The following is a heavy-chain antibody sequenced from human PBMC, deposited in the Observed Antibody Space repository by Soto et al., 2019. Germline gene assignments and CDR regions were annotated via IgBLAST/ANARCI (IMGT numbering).Heavy chain of an antibody. CDR1: GFTFSSYS. CDR3: ARSFGGSGSPADAFDI. J-gene: IGHJ3*02. CDR2: ISSSSSYI. Sequence: EVQLVESGGGLVKPGGSLRLSCAASGFTFSSYSMNWVHQAPGKGLEWVSSISSSSSYIYYADSVKGRFTISRDNAKNSLYLQMNSLRAEDTAVYYCARSFGGSGSPADAFDIWGQGTMVTVSS. D-gene: IGHD3-10*01. V-gene: IGHV3-21*01.